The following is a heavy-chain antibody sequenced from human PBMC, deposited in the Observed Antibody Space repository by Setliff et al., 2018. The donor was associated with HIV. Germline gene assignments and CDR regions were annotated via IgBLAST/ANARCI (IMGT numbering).Heavy chain of an antibody. Sequence: ASVKVSCKVSGYSVTELSIHWVRQAPGKGLEWMGSFDLEDGETIYAQKFQGRVTMTEDTSTDTAYMELRSLRSDDTAVYYCARLKADYEVDYWGQGTLVTVSS. CDR1: GYSVTELS. J-gene: IGHJ4*02. CDR2: FDLEDGET. D-gene: IGHD4-17*01. CDR3: ARLKADYEVDY. V-gene: IGHV1-24*01.